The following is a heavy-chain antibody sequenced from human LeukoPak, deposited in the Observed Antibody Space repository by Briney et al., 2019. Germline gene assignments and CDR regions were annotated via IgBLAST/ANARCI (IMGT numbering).Heavy chain of an antibody. Sequence: SETLSLTCTVSGGSISSYYWSWIRQPPGKGLEWIGYIYYSGSTNYNPSPKSRVTISVDTSKNQFSLKLSSVTAADTAVYYCARDRKLGYCSSTSCPGRYFDLWGRGTLVTVSS. CDR1: GGSISSYY. CDR3: ARDRKLGYCSSTSCPGRYFDL. CDR2: IYYSGST. V-gene: IGHV4-59*01. D-gene: IGHD2-2*01. J-gene: IGHJ2*01.